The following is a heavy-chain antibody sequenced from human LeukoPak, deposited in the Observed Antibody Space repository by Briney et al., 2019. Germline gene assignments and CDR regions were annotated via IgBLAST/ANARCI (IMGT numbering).Heavy chain of an antibody. CDR2: ISGSGGST. CDR1: GFTFSSYG. V-gene: IGHV3-23*01. J-gene: IGHJ6*03. Sequence: GGTLRLSCAASGFTFSSYGMSWVRQAPGKGLEWVSAISGSGGSTYYADSVKGRFTISRDNAKNSLYLQMNSLRAEDTAVYYCARSMVRGVRIANMDVWGKGTTVTISS. D-gene: IGHD3-10*01. CDR3: ARSMVRGVRIANMDV.